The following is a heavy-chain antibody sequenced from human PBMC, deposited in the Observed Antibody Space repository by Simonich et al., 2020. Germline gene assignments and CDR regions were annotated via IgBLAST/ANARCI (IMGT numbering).Heavy chain of an antibody. D-gene: IGHD4-4*01. CDR1: GFTFSSYW. CDR2: INRDGSST. J-gene: IGHJ3*02. Sequence: EVQLVESGGGLVQPGGSLRLSCAASGFTFSSYWMHWVRQAPGKGLVGVSRINRDGSSTSYAHSVKGRFTISRDNAKNTLYLQMNSLRAEDTSVYYCARDYSNYDAFDIWGQGTMVTVSS. V-gene: IGHV3-74*01. CDR3: ARDYSNYDAFDI.